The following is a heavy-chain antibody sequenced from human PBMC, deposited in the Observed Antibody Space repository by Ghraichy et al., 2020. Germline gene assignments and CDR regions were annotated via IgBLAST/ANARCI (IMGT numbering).Heavy chain of an antibody. J-gene: IGHJ4*02. D-gene: IGHD2-2*01. CDR2: IRYDGSNK. CDR3: AKDRGGGKVPAAPHDY. CDR1: GFTFSSYG. Sequence: GWSLRLSCAASGFTFSSYGMHWVRQAPGKGLEWVAFIRYDGSNKYYADSVKGRFTISIDNSKNTLYLQMNSLRAEDTAVYYCAKDRGGGKVPAAPHDYWGQGTLVTVSS. V-gene: IGHV3-30*02.